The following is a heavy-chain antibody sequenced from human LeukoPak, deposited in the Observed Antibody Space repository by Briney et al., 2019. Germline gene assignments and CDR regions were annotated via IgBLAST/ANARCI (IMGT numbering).Heavy chain of an antibody. Sequence: PSETLSLTCTVSGGSISSSSYYWGWIRQPPGKGLEWIGSIYYSGSTYYNPSLKSRVAISVDTSKNQFSLKLSSVTAADTAVYYCASPVPRWPYSDYGMDVWGQGTTVTVSS. V-gene: IGHV4-39*01. CDR3: ASPVPRWPYSDYGMDV. CDR2: IYYSGST. D-gene: IGHD6-13*01. J-gene: IGHJ6*02. CDR1: GGSISSSSYY.